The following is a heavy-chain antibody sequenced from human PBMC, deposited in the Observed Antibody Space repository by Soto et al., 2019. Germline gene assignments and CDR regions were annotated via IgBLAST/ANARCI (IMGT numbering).Heavy chain of an antibody. V-gene: IGHV6-1*01. J-gene: IGHJ4*02. D-gene: IGHD3-3*01. CDR2: TFYRSKWYH. CDR1: GDSVSTTTTS. Sequence: SLTCAISGDSVSTTTTSWNWIRQSPSRGLEWLGRTFYRSKWYHDYVLSVKSRITINADTPKNQFSLQLNSVTPDDTAVYYCERTGVTVFGLVPHFDYWGQGSQVTVSS. CDR3: ERTGVTVFGLVPHFDY.